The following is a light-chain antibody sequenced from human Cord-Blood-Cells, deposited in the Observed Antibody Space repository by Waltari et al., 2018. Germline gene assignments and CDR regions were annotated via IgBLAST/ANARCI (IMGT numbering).Light chain of an antibody. V-gene: IGLV3-19*01. J-gene: IGLJ2*01. CDR3: NSRDSSGNHL. Sequence: SSELTQDPAVSVALGQTVRITCQGDSLRSYYASCYQQKPGQAPVLVIYGKNNRPSGIPDRFSGSSSGNTASLTITGAQAEDEADYYCNSRDSSGNHLIGGGTKLTVL. CDR1: SLRSYY. CDR2: GKN.